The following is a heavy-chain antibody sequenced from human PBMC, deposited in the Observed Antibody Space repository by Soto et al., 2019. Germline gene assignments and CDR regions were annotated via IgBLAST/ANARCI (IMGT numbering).Heavy chain of an antibody. V-gene: IGHV4-31*03. CDR1: GGSISSGGYY. J-gene: IGHJ3*02. Sequence: QVQLQESGPGLVKPSQTLSLTCTVSGGSISSGGYYWSWIRQHPGKGLEWIGYIYYSGSTYYNPSLKSRVTISVDTSKNQFSLKLSSVTAADTAVYYCARASYGGTYLDVAFDIWGQGTMVTVSS. D-gene: IGHD2-15*01. CDR2: IYYSGST. CDR3: ARASYGGTYLDVAFDI.